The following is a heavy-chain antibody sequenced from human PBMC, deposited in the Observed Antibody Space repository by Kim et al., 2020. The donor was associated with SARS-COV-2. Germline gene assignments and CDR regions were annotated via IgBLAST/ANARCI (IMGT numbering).Heavy chain of an antibody. CDR2: IYYSGST. CDR1: GGSVSSGSYY. J-gene: IGHJ4*02. V-gene: IGHV4-61*01. Sequence: SETLSLTCTVSGGSVSSGSYYWSWIRQPPGKGLEWIGYIYYSGSTNYNPSLKSRVTISVDTSKNQFSLKLSSVTAADTAVYYCARVSYPPPPYFDYWGQGTLVTVSS. CDR3: ARVSYPPPPYFDY. D-gene: IGHD3-10*01.